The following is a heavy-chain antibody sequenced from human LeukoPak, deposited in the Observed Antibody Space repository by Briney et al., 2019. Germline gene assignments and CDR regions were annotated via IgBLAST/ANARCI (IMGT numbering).Heavy chain of an antibody. CDR1: GFTFSSYE. CDR3: AKTNGYYSD. V-gene: IGHV3-48*03. D-gene: IGHD3-22*01. CDR2: ISSSGSTI. J-gene: IGHJ4*02. Sequence: PGGSLRLSCAASGFTFSSYEMNWVRQAPGKGLEWVSYISSSGSTIYYADSVKGRFTISRDNAKNSLYLQVSSLRAEDTAVYYCAKTNGYYSDWGQGTLVTVSS.